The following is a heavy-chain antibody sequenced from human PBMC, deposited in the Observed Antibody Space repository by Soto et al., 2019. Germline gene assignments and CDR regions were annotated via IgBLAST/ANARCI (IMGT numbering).Heavy chain of an antibody. Sequence: PSETLSLTCEVSGVSISGNHWSWIRQAPGKGLEWVGYVHFSGSTTYNPSLAPRLNISFDMSKSQVYLQLTSVTAADTAVYYCAGFGAAAAHDDNWGRGVLVTVSP. CDR2: VHFSGST. J-gene: IGHJ4*01. D-gene: IGHD6-13*01. CDR1: GVSISGNH. V-gene: IGHV4-59*01. CDR3: AGFGAAAAHDDN.